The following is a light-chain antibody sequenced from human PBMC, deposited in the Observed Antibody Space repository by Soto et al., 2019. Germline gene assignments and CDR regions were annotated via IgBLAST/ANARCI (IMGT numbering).Light chain of an antibody. Sequence: DIQMTQSPSALSASVGDSVTISCRAGQSISSCLAWYQQKPGKAPKLLIYDASSLESGVPSRFSGSGSGTEFTLTISSLQPEDFATYYCLQHNGYPLTFGGGTKVDIK. V-gene: IGKV1-5*01. J-gene: IGKJ4*01. CDR1: QSISSC. CDR2: DAS. CDR3: LQHNGYPLT.